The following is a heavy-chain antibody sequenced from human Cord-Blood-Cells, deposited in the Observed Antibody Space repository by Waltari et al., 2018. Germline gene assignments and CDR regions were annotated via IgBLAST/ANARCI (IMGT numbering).Heavy chain of an antibody. CDR3: ARDQDGIAAAGQNDY. J-gene: IGHJ4*02. D-gene: IGHD6-13*01. CDR1: GYTFTSYY. CDR2: INPSGGST. Sequence: QVQLVQSGAEVKKPGASVKVSCKASGYTFTSYYMHWVRQAPGQGLEWMGIINPSGGSTSYAQKFQDRVTMTRDTSTSTVYMELSSLRSEDTAVYYCARDQDGIAAAGQNDYWGQGTLVTVSS. V-gene: IGHV1-46*01.